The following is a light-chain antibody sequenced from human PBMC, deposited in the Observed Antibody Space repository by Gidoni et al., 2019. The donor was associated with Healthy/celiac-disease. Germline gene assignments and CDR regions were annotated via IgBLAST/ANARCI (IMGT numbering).Light chain of an antibody. V-gene: IGKV3-20*01. CDR1: QSVSSSS. CDR2: GAS. J-gene: IGKJ4*01. CDR3: QQYGSSPLT. Sequence: ALTQSPGTLSLSPGERATLSCRASQSVSSSSLAWYQQKPGQAPRRLIYGASSRATGIPDRFSGSGSGTDFTLTISRLEPEDFAVYYVQQYGSSPLTCGGGTKVEIK.